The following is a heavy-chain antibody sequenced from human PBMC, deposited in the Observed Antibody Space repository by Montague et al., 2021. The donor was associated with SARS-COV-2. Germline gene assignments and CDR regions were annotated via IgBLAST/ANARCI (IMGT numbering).Heavy chain of an antibody. CDR2: IKQDGSEK. J-gene: IGHJ6*03. Sequence: SLRLSCPASGFTFSSYWMSWVRQAPGKGLEWVANIKQDGSEKYYVDSVKGRFTISRDNAKNSLYLQMNSLRAEDTAVYYCARDRGSYYDFWSGYWYMDVWGKGTTVTVSS. D-gene: IGHD3-3*01. CDR1: GFTFSSYW. V-gene: IGHV3-7*01. CDR3: ARDRGSYYDFWSGYWYMDV.